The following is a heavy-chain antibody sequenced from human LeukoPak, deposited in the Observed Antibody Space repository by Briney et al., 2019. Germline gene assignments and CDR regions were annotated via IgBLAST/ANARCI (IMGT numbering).Heavy chain of an antibody. Sequence: PSETLSLTCTVSGGSISSSSYYWGWIRQPPGKGLEWIGSIYYSGSTYYNPSLKSRVTISVDTSKNQFSLKLSSVTAADTAVYYCARAHGVTEGPWGQGTLVTVSS. CDR1: GGSISSSSYY. J-gene: IGHJ5*02. CDR2: IYYSGST. CDR3: ARAHGVTEGP. V-gene: IGHV4-39*07. D-gene: IGHD3-16*02.